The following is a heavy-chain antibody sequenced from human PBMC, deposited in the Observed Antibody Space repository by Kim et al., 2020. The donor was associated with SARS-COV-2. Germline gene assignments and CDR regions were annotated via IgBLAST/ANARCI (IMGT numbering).Heavy chain of an antibody. Sequence: GGSLRLSCAASGFTFDDYAMHWVRQAPGKGLEWVSLISGDGGSTYYADSVKGRFTISRDNSKNSLYLQMNSLRTEDTALYYCAKDSGYDILAYYYGMDVWGQGTTVTVSS. J-gene: IGHJ6*02. CDR3: AKDSGYDILAYYYGMDV. CDR1: GFTFDDYA. V-gene: IGHV3-43*02. CDR2: ISGDGGST. D-gene: IGHD3-9*01.